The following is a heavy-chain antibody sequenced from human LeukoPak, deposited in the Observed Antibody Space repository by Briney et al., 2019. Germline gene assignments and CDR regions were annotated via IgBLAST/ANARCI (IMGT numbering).Heavy chain of an antibody. V-gene: IGHV3-21*01. CDR1: GFTFSSYS. CDR3: ARDRGGSYYSLFDY. Sequence: PGGSLRLSCAASGFTFSSYSMNWVRQAPGKGLEWVSSISSSSSYIYYADSVKGRFTISRDNAKNSLYLQMNSLRAEDTAVYYCARDRGGSYYSLFDYWGQGTLVTVSS. J-gene: IGHJ4*02. CDR2: ISSSSSYI. D-gene: IGHD1-26*01.